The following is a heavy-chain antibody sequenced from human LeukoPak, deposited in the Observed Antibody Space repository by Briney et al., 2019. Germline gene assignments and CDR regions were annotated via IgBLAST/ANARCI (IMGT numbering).Heavy chain of an antibody. J-gene: IGHJ4*02. CDR2: IIPIFGTA. CDR1: GGTFSSYA. V-gene: IGHV1-69*13. CDR3: ARTQYSSSWYYDY. D-gene: IGHD6-13*01. Sequence: ASVKVPCKASGGTFSSYAISWVRQAPGQGLEWMGGIIPIFGTANYAQKFQGRVTITADESTSTAYMELSSLRSEDTAVYYCARTQYSSSWYYDYWGQGTLVTVSS.